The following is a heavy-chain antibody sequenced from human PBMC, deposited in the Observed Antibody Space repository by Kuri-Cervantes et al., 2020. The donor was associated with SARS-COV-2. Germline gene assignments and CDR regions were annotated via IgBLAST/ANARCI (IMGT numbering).Heavy chain of an antibody. V-gene: IGHV1-69*05. CDR3: ARVPYYYDSSGYYYGGRIPYYYYYMDV. CDR1: GGTFSSYA. Sequence: SVKVSCKASGGTFSSYAISWVRQAPGQGLEWMGGIIPIFGTANYAQKFQGRVTITTDESTSTAYMELSSLRSEDTAVYYCARVPYYYDSSGYYYGGRIPYYYYYMDVWGKGTTVTVSS. CDR2: IIPIFGTA. J-gene: IGHJ6*03. D-gene: IGHD3-22*01.